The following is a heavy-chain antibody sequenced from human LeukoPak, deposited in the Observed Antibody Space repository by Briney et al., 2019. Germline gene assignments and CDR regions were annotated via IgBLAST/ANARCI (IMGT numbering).Heavy chain of an antibody. V-gene: IGHV1-18*01. D-gene: IGHD3-22*01. J-gene: IGHJ4*02. CDR3: ARDQPDYYDSSGYEGVGN. Sequence: GASVKVSCKASGYTFTSYGISWVRQAPGQGLEWMGWISAYNGNTNYAQKLQGRVTMTTDTSTSTAYMELRSLRSDDTAVYYCARDQPDYYDSSGYEGVGNWGQGTLVTVSS. CDR1: GYTFTSYG. CDR2: ISAYNGNT.